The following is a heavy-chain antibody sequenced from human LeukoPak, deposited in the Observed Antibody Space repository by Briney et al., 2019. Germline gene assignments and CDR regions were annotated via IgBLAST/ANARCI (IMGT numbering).Heavy chain of an antibody. Sequence: ASVKVSCKASGYTFTSYDINWVRQATGQGLEWMGWMNPNSGNTGYAQKFQGRVTMTRNTSISTAYMELSSLRSEDTAVYYCARGLKLYGPGSYGHWGQGTLVTVSS. CDR2: MNPNSGNT. CDR1: GYTFTSYD. V-gene: IGHV1-8*01. D-gene: IGHD3-10*01. CDR3: ARGLKLYGPGSYGH. J-gene: IGHJ4*02.